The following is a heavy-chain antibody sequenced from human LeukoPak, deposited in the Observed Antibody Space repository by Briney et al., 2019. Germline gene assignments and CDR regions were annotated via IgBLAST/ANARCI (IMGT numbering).Heavy chain of an antibody. CDR3: ARGSSGYPGY. CDR2: ISYDGSNT. J-gene: IGHJ4*02. CDR1: GFTFSSFA. Sequence: GGSLRLSCAASGFTFSSFAIHWVRQAPGKGLEWVAVISYDGSNTYYADSVKGRFTISRDNSKNMLYLQMSGLRAEDTAVYYCARGSSGYPGYWGQGTLVTVSS. V-gene: IGHV3-30*04. D-gene: IGHD6-19*01.